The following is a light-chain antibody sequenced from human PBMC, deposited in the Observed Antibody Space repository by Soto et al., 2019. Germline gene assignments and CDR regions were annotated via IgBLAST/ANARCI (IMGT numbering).Light chain of an antibody. CDR3: QQDGSWT. Sequence: EIVLTQSPGTLYVSPGERATLSCRASQNSSSKYLAGYQQKPGQAPSLLIYGTSSRATGMQDRFIGSGSGTDFTLAIGRLEPEDSAIYFCQQDGSWTCGQGTKVEIK. V-gene: IGKV3-20*01. CDR1: QNSSSKY. J-gene: IGKJ1*01. CDR2: GTS.